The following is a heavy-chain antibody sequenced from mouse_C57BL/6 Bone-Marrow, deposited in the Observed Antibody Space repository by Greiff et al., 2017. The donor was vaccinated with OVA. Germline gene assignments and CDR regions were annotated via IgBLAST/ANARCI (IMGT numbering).Heavy chain of an antibody. V-gene: IGHV3-6*01. Sequence: EVKLVESGPGLVKPSQSLSLTCSVTGYSITSGYYWNWIRQFPGNKLEWMGYISYDGSNNYNPSLKNRISITRDTSKNQFFLKLNSVTTEDTATYYCARDSPITTVFDVWGTGTTVTVSS. CDR3: ARDSPITTVFDV. J-gene: IGHJ1*03. CDR1: GYSITSGYY. D-gene: IGHD1-1*01. CDR2: ISYDGSN.